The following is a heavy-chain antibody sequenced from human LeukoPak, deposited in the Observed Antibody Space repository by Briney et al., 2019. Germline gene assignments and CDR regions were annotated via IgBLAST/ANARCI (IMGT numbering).Heavy chain of an antibody. CDR3: ARDRETMTTTGGIDY. CDR2: IIPILAIA. J-gene: IGHJ4*02. V-gene: IGHV1-69*04. Sequence: SVKVSCKASGGTFSTYAISWVRQPPGQGLEWMGRIIPILAIANYAQKFQGRVTITADKSTSTAYMELSSLRSEDTAVYYCARDRETMTTTGGIDYWGQGTLVTVSS. CDR1: GGTFSTYA. D-gene: IGHD4-17*01.